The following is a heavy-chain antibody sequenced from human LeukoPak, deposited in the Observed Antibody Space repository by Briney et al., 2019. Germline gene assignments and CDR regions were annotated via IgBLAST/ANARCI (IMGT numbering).Heavy chain of an antibody. CDR2: ISGSGGST. J-gene: IGHJ6*02. D-gene: IGHD4-11*01. CDR3: ARGSRFDSNYRGANTYYYYGMDV. Sequence: PGGSLRLSCAASGFTFSSYAMSWVRQAPEKGLEWVSGISGSGGSTYYADSVKGRFTISRDNAKNSVYLQMNSLRAEDTAVYYCARGSRFDSNYRGANTYYYYGMDVWGQGTTVTVSS. V-gene: IGHV3-23*01. CDR1: GFTFSSYA.